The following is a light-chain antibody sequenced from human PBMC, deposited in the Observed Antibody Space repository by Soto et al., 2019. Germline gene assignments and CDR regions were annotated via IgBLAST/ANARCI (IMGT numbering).Light chain of an antibody. CDR1: QSVSSY. CDR3: QQYVSSPWA. V-gene: IGKV3-20*01. Sequence: IVLTQSPATLSFSPWERAPLSGRASQSVSSYLAWYQQKPGQAPRLLIYDASNRATGIPDRFTGSGSGTDFTLTISRLEPEDFAVYYCQQYVSSPWAFGQGTKVDIK. CDR2: DAS. J-gene: IGKJ1*01.